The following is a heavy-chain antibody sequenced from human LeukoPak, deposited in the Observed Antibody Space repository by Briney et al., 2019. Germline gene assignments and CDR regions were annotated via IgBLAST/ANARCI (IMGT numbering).Heavy chain of an antibody. CDR2: ISSSGTTR. CDR1: GFTFSSYE. V-gene: IGHV3-48*03. Sequence: SLRLSCAASGFTFSSYEMNWVRQAPGKGLEWGSYISSSGTTRYYADSVKGRFTTSRDNAKNSLYLQMNSLRAEDTAVYYCASSGYLGPDYWGQGTLVTVSS. J-gene: IGHJ4*02. D-gene: IGHD3-10*01. CDR3: ASSGYLGPDY.